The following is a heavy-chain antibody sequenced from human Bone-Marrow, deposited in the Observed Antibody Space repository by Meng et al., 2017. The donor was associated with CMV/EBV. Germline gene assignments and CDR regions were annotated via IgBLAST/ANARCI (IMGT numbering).Heavy chain of an antibody. CDR3: ARGRGSLLGI. CDR1: GFTFSSYS. D-gene: IGHD3-16*01. Sequence: GESLKISCAASGFTFSSYSMNWVHQAPGKGLEWVSSISTSSSYIYYADSVKGRFTISRDNAKNSLYLQMNSLRAEDTAVYYCARGRGSLLGIWGQGTMVTVSS. CDR2: ISTSSSYI. J-gene: IGHJ3*02. V-gene: IGHV3-21*01.